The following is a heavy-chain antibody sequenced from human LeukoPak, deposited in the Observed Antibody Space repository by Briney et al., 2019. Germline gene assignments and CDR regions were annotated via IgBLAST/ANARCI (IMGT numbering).Heavy chain of an antibody. J-gene: IGHJ4*02. D-gene: IGHD2-15*01. CDR3: ARVEGWSLDY. CDR2: INHSGST. CDR1: GGSFSGYY. Sequence: SETLSLTCAVYGGSFSGYYWSWIRQPPGKGLEWIGEINHSGSTNYNPSLKSRVTISVDTSKNQFSLKLSSVTAADTAVYYCARVEGWSLDYWGQGTLVTVSS. V-gene: IGHV4-34*01.